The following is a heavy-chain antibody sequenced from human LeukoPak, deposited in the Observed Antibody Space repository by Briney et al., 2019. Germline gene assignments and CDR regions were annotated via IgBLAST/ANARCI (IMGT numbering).Heavy chain of an antibody. D-gene: IGHD5-12*01. V-gene: IGHV4-39*01. CDR2: IYYSGST. CDR3: ARHTWQWLPFDD. CDR1: GGSISSSSCY. Sequence: PSETLSLTCTVSGGSISSSSCYWGWTRQPPGKGLEWIGSIYYSGSTYYNPSLKSRVTISVDKSKNQSSLKLSSVTAADTAVYYCARHTWQWLPFDDWGQGTQVTISS. J-gene: IGHJ4*02.